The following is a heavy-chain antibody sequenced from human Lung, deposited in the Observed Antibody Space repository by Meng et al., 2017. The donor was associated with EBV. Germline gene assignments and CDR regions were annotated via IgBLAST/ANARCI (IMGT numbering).Heavy chain of an antibody. CDR3: ARAVDTGYFDY. Sequence: QVQLQDAGPGLVKPSQTLSLTCTVSGGSISSGGHYWSWIRQHPGKSLEWIGYIYYSGSTYYNPSLKSLVSISVDTSNNQFSLKLSSVTAADTAVYYCARAVDTGYFDYWGQGTLVTVSS. CDR2: IYYSGST. V-gene: IGHV4-31*01. J-gene: IGHJ4*02. CDR1: GGSISSGGHY. D-gene: IGHD5-18*01.